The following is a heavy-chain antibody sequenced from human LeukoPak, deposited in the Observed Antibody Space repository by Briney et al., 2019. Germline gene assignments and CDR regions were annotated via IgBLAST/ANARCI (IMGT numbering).Heavy chain of an antibody. Sequence: GGSLRLSCAVSGFTFSSYGIHWVRQAPGKGLEWMAFIRYDGSNKYYADSVKGRFTISRDNSKNTLYLQMNSLRAEDTAVYYCAKDGSASDWFDPWGQGALVTVSS. V-gene: IGHV3-30*02. CDR2: IRYDGSNK. CDR3: AKDGSASDWFDP. D-gene: IGHD3-10*01. CDR1: GFTFSSYG. J-gene: IGHJ5*02.